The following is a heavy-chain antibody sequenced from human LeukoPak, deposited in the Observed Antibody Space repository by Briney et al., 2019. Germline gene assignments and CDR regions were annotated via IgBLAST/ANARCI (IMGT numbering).Heavy chain of an antibody. D-gene: IGHD2-15*01. CDR3: ARAQVVAATRLSCY. CDR2: INHSGST. CDR1: GGSFSGYY. J-gene: IGHJ4*02. Sequence: SETLSLTCAVYGGSFSGYYWSWIRQPPGKGLEWIGEINHSGSTNYNPSLKSRVTISVDTSKNQFSLKLGSVTAADTAVYYCARAQVVAATRLSCYWGQGTLVTVSS. V-gene: IGHV4-34*01.